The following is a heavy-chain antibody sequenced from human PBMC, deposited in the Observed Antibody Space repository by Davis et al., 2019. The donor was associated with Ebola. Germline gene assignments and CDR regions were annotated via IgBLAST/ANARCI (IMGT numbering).Heavy chain of an antibody. CDR3: AKAHDLYSGSYPGDY. J-gene: IGHJ4*02. CDR1: GFTFSSYG. D-gene: IGHD1-26*01. V-gene: IGHV3-30*18. CDR2: ISYDGSNK. Sequence: GESLKISCAASGFTFSSYGMHWVRQAPGKGLEWVAVISYDGSNKYYADSVKGRFTISRDNSKNTLYLQMNSLRAEDTAVYYCAKAHDLYSGSYPGDYWGQGTLVTVSS.